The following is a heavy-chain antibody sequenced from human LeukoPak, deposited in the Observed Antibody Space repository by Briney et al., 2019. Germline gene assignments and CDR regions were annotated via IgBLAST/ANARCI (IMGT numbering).Heavy chain of an antibody. CDR3: AKDWTIAADYYFDY. Sequence: PGGSLRLSCAASGFTLSRYAMSWVRQAPGKGLEWVSAISGGGGSTYYADSVEGRFTISRENYKNTLYLQMNSLRAEDTAVYYCAKDWTIAADYYFDYWGQGTLVTVSS. V-gene: IGHV3-23*01. D-gene: IGHD6-13*01. CDR1: GFTLSRYA. J-gene: IGHJ4*02. CDR2: ISGGGGST.